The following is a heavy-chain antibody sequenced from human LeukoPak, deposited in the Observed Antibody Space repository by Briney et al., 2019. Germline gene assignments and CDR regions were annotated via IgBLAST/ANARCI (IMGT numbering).Heavy chain of an antibody. J-gene: IGHJ4*02. CDR3: ARGYGSGSYLY. D-gene: IGHD3-10*01. Sequence: PGGSLRLSCAASGFTFDYYGMRWVRHAPGKGLEWVSGINWNGGRTGYADSVKGRFTISRDNAKNSLYLQMNSLRAEDTALYYCARGYGSGSYLYWGQGTLVSVSS. V-gene: IGHV3-20*04. CDR2: INWNGGRT. CDR1: GFTFDYYG.